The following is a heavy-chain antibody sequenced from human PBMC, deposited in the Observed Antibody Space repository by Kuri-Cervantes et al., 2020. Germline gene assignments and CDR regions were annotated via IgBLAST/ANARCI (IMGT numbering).Heavy chain of an antibody. D-gene: IGHD3-3*01. V-gene: IGHV3-48*03. CDR3: ARGFSGKDAFDI. Sequence: GESLKISCAASGFIFSSSEMNWVRQAPGKGLEWVSSISFSGASIYYADPVKGRFTISRDNAKNSLYLQMNSLRAEDTAVYYCARGFSGKDAFDIWGQGTMVTVSS. CDR2: ISFSGASI. J-gene: IGHJ3*02. CDR1: GFIFSSSE.